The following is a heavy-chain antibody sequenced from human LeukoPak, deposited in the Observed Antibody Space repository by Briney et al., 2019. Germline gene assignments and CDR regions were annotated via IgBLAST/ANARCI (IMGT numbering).Heavy chain of an antibody. D-gene: IGHD6-13*01. V-gene: IGHV1-8*01. CDR2: MNPNSGNT. J-gene: IGHJ5*02. CDR1: GYTFTSYD. CDR3: ARGPYSSSWYGADNWFDP. Sequence: ASVKVSCKASGYTFTSYDINWVRQATGQGLEWMGRMNPNSGNTGYAQKFQGRVTMTRNTSISTAYMELSSLRSEDTAVYYCARGPYSSSWYGADNWFDPWGQGTLVTVSS.